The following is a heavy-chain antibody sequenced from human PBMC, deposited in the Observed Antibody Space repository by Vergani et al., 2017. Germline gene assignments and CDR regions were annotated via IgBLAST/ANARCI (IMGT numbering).Heavy chain of an antibody. J-gene: IGHJ4*02. D-gene: IGHD5-18*01. V-gene: IGHV1-2*02. CDR1: GYTFTGYY. CDR3: ARDLGGSTYGHYYFDF. Sequence: QVQLVQSGAEVKKPGASVKVSCKASGYTFTGYYMHWVRQAPGQGLEWMGWINPNSGGTNYAQKFQGRVTMTSETSISTAYMELSRLGFDDTALYYCARDLGGSTYGHYYFDFWGQGTLVNVSS. CDR2: INPNSGGT.